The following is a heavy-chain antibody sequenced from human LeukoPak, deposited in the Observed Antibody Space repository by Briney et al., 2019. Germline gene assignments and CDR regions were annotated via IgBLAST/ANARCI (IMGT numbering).Heavy chain of an antibody. D-gene: IGHD5-18*01. Sequence: ASVKVSCKASGYTFTDYYMHWVRQAPGQGLEWMGWINPNSGGTNYAQNFQGRVTVTRDTSISTAYMELSRLRSDDTAVYFCATNRGYTYGYVYWGQGTLVTVSA. CDR1: GYTFTDYY. V-gene: IGHV1-2*02. J-gene: IGHJ4*02. CDR2: INPNSGGT. CDR3: ATNRGYTYGYVY.